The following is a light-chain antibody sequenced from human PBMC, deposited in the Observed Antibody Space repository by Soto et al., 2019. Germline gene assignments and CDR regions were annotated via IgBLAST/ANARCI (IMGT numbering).Light chain of an antibody. CDR2: GAS. V-gene: IGKV3D-20*02. J-gene: IGKJ5*01. CDR3: QQRSNWPIT. CDR1: QSVTSNY. Sequence: EIVLTQSPGTLSLSPGERATLSCRASQSVTSNYLAWYQQKPGQAPRLLVYGASSRATGISDRFSGSGSGTDFTLTISRLEPEDFAVYYCQQRSNWPITFGQGTRLEI.